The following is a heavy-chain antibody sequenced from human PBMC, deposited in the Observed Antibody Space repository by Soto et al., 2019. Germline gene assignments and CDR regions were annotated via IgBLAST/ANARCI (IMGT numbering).Heavy chain of an antibody. CDR3: AAALLYCSGGSCYVDY. D-gene: IGHD2-15*01. V-gene: IGHV1-58*02. CDR2: IVVGSGNT. CDR1: GFTFTSSA. Sequence: ASVKVSCKASGFTFTSSAMQWVRQARGQRLEWIGWIVVGSGNTNYAQKFQERVTITRDMSTSTAYMELSSLRSEDTAVYYCAAALLYCSGGSCYVDYWGQGTLVTVSS. J-gene: IGHJ4*02.